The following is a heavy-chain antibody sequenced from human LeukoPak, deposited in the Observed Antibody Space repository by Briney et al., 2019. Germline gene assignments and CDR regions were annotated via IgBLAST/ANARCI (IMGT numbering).Heavy chain of an antibody. D-gene: IGHD2-2*01. Sequence: SETLSLTCTVSGGSVSSGSYYWSWIRQSPGKGLEWIGYISYSGSTNYNPSLKSRVTVTADTSKNQFSLKLSSVTAADTAVYYCARTVPAAFVYFDFWGQGALVTVSS. CDR3: ARTVPAAFVYFDF. CDR1: GGSVSSGSYY. CDR2: ISYSGST. J-gene: IGHJ4*02. V-gene: IGHV4-61*01.